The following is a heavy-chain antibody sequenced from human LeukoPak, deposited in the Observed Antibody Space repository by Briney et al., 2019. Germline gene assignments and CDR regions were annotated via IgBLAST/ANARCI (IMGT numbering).Heavy chain of an antibody. CDR3: ARKNDYDSSGCHNWLDP. V-gene: IGHV3-48*02. J-gene: IGHJ5*02. D-gene: IGHD3-22*01. Sequence: PGGSLRLACAASGFTFSSYSMNWVRQAPGKGLEWVSYISSSSAMIYYADSVKGRFTISRDNAKNSLYLQMSSLRDEDTAVYYCARKNDYDSSGCHNWLDPWGQGTLVTVSS. CDR2: ISSSSAMI. CDR1: GFTFSSYS.